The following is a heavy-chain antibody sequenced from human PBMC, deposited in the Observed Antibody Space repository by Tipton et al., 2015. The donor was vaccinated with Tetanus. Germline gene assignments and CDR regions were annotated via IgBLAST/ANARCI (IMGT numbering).Heavy chain of an antibody. J-gene: IGHJ6*02. V-gene: IGHV4-4*07. Sequence: LSCTVSGGSLSTFYWNWIRQPAGKGLEWIGRIYSSGSTNYNPSLKSRVTMSIDTPKNQSSLGLTSVTAADTAVYYCARDFRERSGTYFSYYYTMDVWGQGTTVTVSS. CDR3: ARDFRERSGTYFSYYYTMDV. D-gene: IGHD1-26*01. CDR1: GGSLSTFY. CDR2: IYSSGST.